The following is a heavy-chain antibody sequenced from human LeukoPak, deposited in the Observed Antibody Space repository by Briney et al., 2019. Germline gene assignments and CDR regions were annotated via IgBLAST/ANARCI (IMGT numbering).Heavy chain of an antibody. CDR3: ARGTNTNFDY. J-gene: IGHJ4*02. CDR2: IYTSGST. CDR1: GGSISSYY. D-gene: IGHD2-8*01. V-gene: IGHV4-4*07. Sequence: LETLSLTCTVSGGSISSYYWSWLRQPAGKGLEWIGRIYTSGSTNYNPSLKSRVTMSVDTSKNQFSLRLSSVTAADTAVYYCARGTNTNFDYWGQGTLVTVSS.